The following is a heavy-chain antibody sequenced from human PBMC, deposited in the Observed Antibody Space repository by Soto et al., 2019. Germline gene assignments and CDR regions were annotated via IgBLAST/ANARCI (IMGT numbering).Heavy chain of an antibody. D-gene: IGHD3-22*01. CDR2: ISNIGFT. J-gene: IGHJ5*02. CDR3: ARLGGYYQSLDP. Sequence: SETLSLTCTVSGGSISSINNHFSNHYCSWIRLSPGKGLEWIGYISNIGFTRYNPSLKSRVSISVDTSKNQFSLKLTSVTAADTAVYYCARLGGYYQSLDPRGQRTLVTGSS. CDR1: GGSISSINNHFSNHY. V-gene: IGHV4-59*08.